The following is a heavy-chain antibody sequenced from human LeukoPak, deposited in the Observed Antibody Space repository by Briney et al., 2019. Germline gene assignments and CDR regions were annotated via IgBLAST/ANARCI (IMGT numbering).Heavy chain of an antibody. V-gene: IGHV4-39*01. D-gene: IGHD3-16*02. J-gene: IGHJ3*02. Sequence: SETLSLTCTVSGGSISSSSYYWGWIRQPPGKGLEWIGSIYYSGSTYYNPSLKSRVTISVDTSKNQFSLKLSSVTAADTAVYYCARGFYDYVWGSYRQTTAFDIWGQGTMVTVSS. CDR2: IYYSGST. CDR3: ARGFYDYVWGSYRQTTAFDI. CDR1: GGSISSSSYY.